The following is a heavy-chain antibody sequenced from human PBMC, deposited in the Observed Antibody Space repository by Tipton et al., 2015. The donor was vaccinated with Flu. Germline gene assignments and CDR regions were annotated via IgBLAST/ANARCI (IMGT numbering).Heavy chain of an antibody. CDR2: IGPSGDT. J-gene: IGHJ6*02. CDR3: ARGPLPDSNWYNGLDV. V-gene: IGHV3-13*01. CDR1: GFTFSSYG. Sequence: SLRLSCAASGFTFSSYGMHWVRQVTGKGLEWVSGIGPSGDTHYADSVKGRFTISRENARNSLYLQMTGLRAGDTAVYYCARGPLPDSNWYNGLDVWGQGTTVTVFS. D-gene: IGHD6-13*01.